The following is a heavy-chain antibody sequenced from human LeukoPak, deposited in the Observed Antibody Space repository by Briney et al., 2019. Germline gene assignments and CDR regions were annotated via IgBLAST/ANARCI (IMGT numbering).Heavy chain of an antibody. J-gene: IGHJ4*02. CDR2: ISDTGITT. V-gene: IGHV3-23*01. D-gene: IGHD2-8*02. CDR1: GFTFSNYA. CDR3: AKSYCTAWIHYYDF. Sequence: GGSLRLSCAASGFTFSNYAMSWVRQAPGKGLEWVSVISDTGITTYYADSVKGRFTISRDNSKNTLYLQMNSLRAEDTAVFYCAKSYCTAWIHYYDFWGQGTLVTVSS.